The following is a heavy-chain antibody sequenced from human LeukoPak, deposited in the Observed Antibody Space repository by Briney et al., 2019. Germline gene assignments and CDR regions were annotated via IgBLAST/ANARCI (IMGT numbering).Heavy chain of an antibody. CDR1: GGTFSSYA. J-gene: IGHJ4*02. V-gene: IGHV1-69*04. CDR2: IIPIFGIA. Sequence: GASVKVSCKASGGTFSSYAISWVRQPPGQGLEWMGRIIPIFGIANYAQKFQGRVTITADKSTSTAYMELSSLRSEDTAVYYCARAPYSGSYYLFDYWGQGTLVTVSS. D-gene: IGHD1-26*01. CDR3: ARAPYSGSYYLFDY.